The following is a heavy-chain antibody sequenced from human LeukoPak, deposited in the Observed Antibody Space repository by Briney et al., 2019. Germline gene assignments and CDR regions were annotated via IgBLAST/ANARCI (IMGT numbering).Heavy chain of an antibody. J-gene: IGHJ4*02. V-gene: IGHV3-7*01. CDR2: IKQDESEK. Sequence: PGGSLRLSCAASGFIFRSHWMSWVRQAPGRGLEWVAHIKQDESEKHYVDSVGGRFTLSRDDAKNSLYLQMNNLRVDDTAVYYCARGPTYGDRVDYLDSRGQGTLVTVSS. CDR3: ARGPTYGDRVDYLDS. CDR1: GFIFRSHW. D-gene: IGHD4-17*01.